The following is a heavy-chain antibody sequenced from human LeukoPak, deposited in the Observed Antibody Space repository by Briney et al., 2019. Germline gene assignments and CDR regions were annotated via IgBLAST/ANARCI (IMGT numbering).Heavy chain of an antibody. V-gene: IGHV1-2*06. CDR2: INPNSGGT. D-gene: IGHD6-19*01. CDR3: ARVLRSSGWYDAFDI. J-gene: IGHJ3*02. Sequence: ASVKVSCKASGYTFTGYYVHWVRQAPGQGLEWMGRINPNSGGTNYAQKFQGRVTMTRDTSISTAYMELSRLRSDDTAVYYCARVLRSSGWYDAFDIWGQGTMVTVSS. CDR1: GYTFTGYY.